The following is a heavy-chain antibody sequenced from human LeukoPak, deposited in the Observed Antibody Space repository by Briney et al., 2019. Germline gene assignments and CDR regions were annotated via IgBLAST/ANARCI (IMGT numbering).Heavy chain of an antibody. CDR1: GFTFSSYA. CDR2: ISGGGGST. CDR3: AKTMYYFDSSGYYYFQD. V-gene: IGHV3-23*01. D-gene: IGHD3-22*01. Sequence: GGSLRLSCAASGFTFSSYAMSWVGEAPGKGVEWVSGISGGGGSTYYADSVKGRFTISRVNSKNTLSLQMNGLSADDTAIYYCAKTMYYFDSSGYYYFQDWGQGTLVTVSS. J-gene: IGHJ1*01.